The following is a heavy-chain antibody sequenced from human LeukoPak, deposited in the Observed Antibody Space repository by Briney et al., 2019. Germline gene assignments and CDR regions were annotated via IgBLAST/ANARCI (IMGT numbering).Heavy chain of an antibody. CDR3: ARHASSSWYLAV. CDR2: IYYSGST. D-gene: IGHD6-13*01. CDR1: GGSISSYY. J-gene: IGHJ6*02. Sequence: PSETLSLTCTVSGGSISSYYWSWIRQPPGKGLEWIGYIYYSGSTNYNPSLKSRVTISVDTSKNQFSLKLSSVTAADTAVYYCARHASSSWYLAVWGQGTTVTVSS. V-gene: IGHV4-59*08.